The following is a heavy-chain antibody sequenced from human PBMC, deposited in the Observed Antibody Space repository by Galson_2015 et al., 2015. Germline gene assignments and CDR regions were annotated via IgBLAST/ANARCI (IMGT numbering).Heavy chain of an antibody. CDR3: AKDLTGGFPIDY. V-gene: IGHV3-30*18. CDR2: ISYDGSDK. CDR1: GFTFSNYG. D-gene: IGHD4-23*01. J-gene: IGHJ4*02. Sequence: SLRLSCAASGFTFSNYGMHWVRQAPGKGLEWVAVISYDGSDKYYADSVKGRFTISRDDSENTLYLQMNSLRVEDSAVYYCAKDLTGGFPIDYWGQGTLVTVSS.